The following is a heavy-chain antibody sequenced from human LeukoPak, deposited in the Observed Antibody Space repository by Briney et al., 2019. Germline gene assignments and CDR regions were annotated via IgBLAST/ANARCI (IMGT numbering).Heavy chain of an antibody. V-gene: IGHV4-59*01. CDR3: ARENEYSYGPQGGFDY. CDR1: GASISSYY. J-gene: IGHJ4*02. Sequence: PSETLSLTCTVSGASISSYYWSWIRQPPGKGLEWLGYIYYSGSTNYNPSLKSRVTISVDTSKNQFSLKLSSVTAADTAVYYCARENEYSYGPQGGFDYWGQGTLVTVSS. CDR2: IYYSGST. D-gene: IGHD5-18*01.